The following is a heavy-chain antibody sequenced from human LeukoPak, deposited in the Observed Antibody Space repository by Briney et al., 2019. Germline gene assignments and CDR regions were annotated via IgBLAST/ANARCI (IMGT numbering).Heavy chain of an antibody. CDR3: AKYLTTETTRSFDP. CDR1: GFTFRNYA. Sequence: GGSLRLSCEASGFTFRNYAMSWVRQAPEKRLEWVSVIGSGGGGISYVDSVKGRFTISRDNSKNTLYLQMSSLRAEDTAVYYCAKYLTTETTRSFDPWGLGTLVIVSS. V-gene: IGHV3-23*01. CDR2: IGSGGGGI. J-gene: IGHJ5*02. D-gene: IGHD4-17*01.